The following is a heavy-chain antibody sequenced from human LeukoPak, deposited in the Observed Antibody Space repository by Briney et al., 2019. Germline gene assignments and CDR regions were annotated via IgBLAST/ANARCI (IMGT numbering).Heavy chain of an antibody. D-gene: IGHD6-19*01. V-gene: IGHV4-34*01. CDR2: IDHSGRT. J-gene: IGHJ4*02. CDR1: GGSFSGYY. CDR3: VRHADKRGWTAGLDH. Sequence: SETLSLTCAVYGGSFSGYYWTWIRQSPGKGLEWIREIDHSGRTIYNPSLKSRVTMSLDASKNQFSLKLTSVTAGDTAVYYCVRHADKRGWTAGLDHWGQGVLVTVSS.